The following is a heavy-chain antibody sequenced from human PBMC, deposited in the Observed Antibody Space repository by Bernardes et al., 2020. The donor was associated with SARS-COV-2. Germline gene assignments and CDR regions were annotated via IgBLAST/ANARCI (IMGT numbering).Heavy chain of an antibody. CDR3: VRARAFDI. CDR1: GFAVSSYW. CDR2: INSDGSSA. V-gene: IGHV3-74*01. Sequence: GGSLRRSTAASGFAVSSYWMYRVRQAPGKGLVWVARINSDGSSASYADSVKGRFTISRDNAKNTLYLQMNSLRVEETAVYYCVRARAFDIWGQGTMVTVSS. J-gene: IGHJ3*02.